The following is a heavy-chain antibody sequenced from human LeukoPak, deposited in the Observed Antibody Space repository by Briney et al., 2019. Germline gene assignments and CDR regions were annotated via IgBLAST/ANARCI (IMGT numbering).Heavy chain of an antibody. Sequence: SVKVSCKASGGTFSSYAISWVRQAPGQGLEWMGRIIPIFGIANYAQKFQGRVTITADKSTSTAYMELSSLRSEDTAVCYCARDDPLGYCSSTSCPFDYWGQGTLVTVSS. D-gene: IGHD2-2*01. CDR1: GGTFSSYA. J-gene: IGHJ4*02. V-gene: IGHV1-69*04. CDR2: IIPIFGIA. CDR3: ARDDPLGYCSSTSCPFDY.